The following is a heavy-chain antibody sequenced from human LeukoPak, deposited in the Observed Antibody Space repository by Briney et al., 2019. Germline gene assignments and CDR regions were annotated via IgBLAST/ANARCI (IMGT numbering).Heavy chain of an antibody. D-gene: IGHD2-2*01. CDR2: ISYDGSNK. CDR1: GFTFSSYA. V-gene: IGHV3-30*01. Sequence: GGSLRLSCAASGFTFSSYAMHWVRQAPGKGLEWVAVISYDGSNKYYADSVKGRLTISRDNSKNPLYLQMNSLRAEDTAVYYCARAWSTSCYDYWGQGTLVTVSS. J-gene: IGHJ4*02. CDR3: ARAWSTSCYDY.